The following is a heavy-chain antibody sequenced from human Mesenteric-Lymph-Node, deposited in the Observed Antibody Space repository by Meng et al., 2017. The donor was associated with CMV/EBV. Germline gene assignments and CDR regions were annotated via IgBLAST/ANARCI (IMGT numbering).Heavy chain of an antibody. J-gene: IGHJ4*02. CDR2: ISYDGDNK. D-gene: IGHD3-3*01. V-gene: IGHV3-30*04. CDR1: GFTFSSYA. CDR3: AKGSDFWSGSLDY. Sequence: GGSLRLSCAASGFTFSSYAMHWVRQAPGKGLEWVAVISYDGDNKYYADSVKGRFTISRDNSKNTLYLQMNSLRAEDTAVYYCAKGSDFWSGSLDYWGQGTLVTVSS.